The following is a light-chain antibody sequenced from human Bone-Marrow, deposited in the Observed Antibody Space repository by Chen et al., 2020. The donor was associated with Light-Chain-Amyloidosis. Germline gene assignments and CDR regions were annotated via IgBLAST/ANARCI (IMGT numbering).Light chain of an antibody. V-gene: IGKV3-15*01. CDR1: QSVSSY. CDR3: QQYNDWPLT. J-gene: IGKJ4*01. CDR2: DAS. Sequence: EIVLTQSPGTLSLSPGERATLSCRASQSVSSYLAWYQQKPGQAPRLLIYDASNRATDIPSRFRGSGSGTEYTLTITSLTSEDFALYYCQQYNDWPLTFGGGTKVE.